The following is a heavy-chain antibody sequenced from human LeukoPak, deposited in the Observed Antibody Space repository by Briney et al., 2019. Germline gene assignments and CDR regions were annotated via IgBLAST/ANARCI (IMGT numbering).Heavy chain of an antibody. CDR2: FDPEDGET. CDR3: ATDGSGRYNYYYYYGMDV. Sequence: ASVKVSCKVSGYTLTELSMHWVRQAPGKGLEWMGGFDPEDGETIYAQKLQGRVTMTEDTSTDTAYMELSSLRSEDTAVYYCATDGSGRYNYYYYYGMDVWGQGTTVTVSS. V-gene: IGHV1-24*01. CDR1: GYTLTELS. D-gene: IGHD6-19*01. J-gene: IGHJ6*02.